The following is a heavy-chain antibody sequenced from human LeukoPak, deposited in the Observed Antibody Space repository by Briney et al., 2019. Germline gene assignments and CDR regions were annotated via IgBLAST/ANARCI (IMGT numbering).Heavy chain of an antibody. CDR3: ATVTTDRVAY. CDR2: ISGSGGST. Sequence: TGGSLRLSCAASGFSFSIYAMSWVRQAPGKGLEWVSAISGSGGSTYYADSVKGRFTISRDNSKNTLYLQMNSLGAEDTAVYYFATVTTDRVAYWGQGTLVTVSS. D-gene: IGHD4-17*01. J-gene: IGHJ4*02. CDR1: GFSFSIYA. V-gene: IGHV3-23*01.